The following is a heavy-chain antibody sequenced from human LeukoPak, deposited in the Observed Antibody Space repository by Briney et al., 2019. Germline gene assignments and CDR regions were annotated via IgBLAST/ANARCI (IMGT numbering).Heavy chain of an antibody. Sequence: GVLRLSCAASGFTFSDYYMGWVRQAPGKGLEWVSYISSSGSTIYYADSVKSRFTISRDNAKNSLYLQMNSLRAEDTAVYYCAKDIVAAGLFFDYWGQGSLVTVSS. J-gene: IGHJ4*02. D-gene: IGHD6-13*01. CDR3: AKDIVAAGLFFDY. V-gene: IGHV3-11*01. CDR2: ISSSGSTI. CDR1: GFTFSDYY.